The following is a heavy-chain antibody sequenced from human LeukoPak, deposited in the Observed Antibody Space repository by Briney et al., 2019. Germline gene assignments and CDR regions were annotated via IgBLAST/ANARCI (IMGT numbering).Heavy chain of an antibody. J-gene: IGHJ4*02. CDR1: GGSISSSPYY. V-gene: IGHV4-39*07. CDR2: IYYSGST. CDR3: AKDPAASSSSSGH. D-gene: IGHD6-6*01. Sequence: PSETLSLTCTVSGGSISSSPYYWGWIRQPPGKGLEWIGSIYYSGSTYYNPSLKSRVTISVDTSKNQFSLKLSSVTAADTAVYYCAKDPAASSSSSGHWGQGTLVTVSS.